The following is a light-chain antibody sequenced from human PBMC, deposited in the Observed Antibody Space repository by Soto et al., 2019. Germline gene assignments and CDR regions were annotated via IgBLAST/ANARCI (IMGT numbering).Light chain of an antibody. Sequence: DIQMTQSPSTLSASVGDRVTITCRASQSINRRLAWYQQKPGKAPHLLIYDASTLESGVPARFSGGDSGTEFTLTISSLQPDDFTTFYCQPYNSYPCPFGQGTKVEIK. CDR2: DAS. V-gene: IGKV1-5*01. J-gene: IGKJ1*01. CDR1: QSINRR. CDR3: QPYNSYPCP.